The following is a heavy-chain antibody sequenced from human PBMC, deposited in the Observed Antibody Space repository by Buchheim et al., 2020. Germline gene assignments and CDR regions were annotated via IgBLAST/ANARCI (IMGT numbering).Heavy chain of an antibody. CDR3: ARDLPQTSEYSSSWSPFDY. J-gene: IGHJ4*02. V-gene: IGHV3-7*04. CDR2: IKQDGSEK. Sequence: EVQLVESGGGLVQPGGSLRLSCAASGFTFSSYWVSWVRQAPGKGLEWVANIKQDGSEKYYVDSVKGRFTISRDNAKNSLYLQMNSLRAEDTAVYYCARDLPQTSEYSSSWSPFDYWGQGTL. CDR1: GFTFSSYW. D-gene: IGHD6-13*01.